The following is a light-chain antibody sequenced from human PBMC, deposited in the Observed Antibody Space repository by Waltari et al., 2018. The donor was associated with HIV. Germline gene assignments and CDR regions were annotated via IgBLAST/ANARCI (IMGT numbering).Light chain of an antibody. CDR2: EVS. Sequence: QSALTQPPSASGSPGQSVPISCPGTRSALGGYTSVPWYQQHPGKAPKLMIYEVSKRPSGVPDRFSGSKSGNTASLTVSGLQAEDEADYYCSSYAGSNKNVFGTGTKVIVL. J-gene: IGLJ1*01. CDR3: SSYAGSNKNV. CDR1: RSALGGYTS. V-gene: IGLV2-8*01.